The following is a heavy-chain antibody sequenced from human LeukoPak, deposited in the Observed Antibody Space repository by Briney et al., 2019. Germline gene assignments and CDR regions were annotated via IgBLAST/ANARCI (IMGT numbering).Heavy chain of an antibody. D-gene: IGHD1-1*01. V-gene: IGHV4-59*01. Sequence: PSETLSLTCTVSGGSISSYYWSWIRQPPGKGLEWIGYIYTSGSTNYNPSLKSRVTISVDTSKNQFSLRLSSVTAADTAVYFCAGDQLALNALNLWGQGTMVSVSS. CDR3: AGDQLALNALNL. J-gene: IGHJ3*01. CDR1: GGSISSYY. CDR2: IYTSGST.